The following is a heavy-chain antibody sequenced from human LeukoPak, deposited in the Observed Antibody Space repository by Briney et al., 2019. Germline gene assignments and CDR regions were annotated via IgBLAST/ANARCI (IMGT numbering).Heavy chain of an antibody. CDR3: ARGGGTMVRGAPPDWFDP. Sequence: SETLSLTCTVSGVSISSSNSYWGWIRQPPGKGLEWIGSIYYSGSTNYNPSLKSRVTISVDTSKNQFSLKLSSVTAADTAVYYCARGGGTMVRGAPPDWFDPWGQGTLVTVSS. D-gene: IGHD3-10*01. CDR1: GVSISSSNSY. J-gene: IGHJ5*02. CDR2: IYYSGST. V-gene: IGHV4-39*07.